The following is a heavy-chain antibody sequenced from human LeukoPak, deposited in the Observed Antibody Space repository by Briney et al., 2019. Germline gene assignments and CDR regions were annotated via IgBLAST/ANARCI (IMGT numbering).Heavy chain of an antibody. D-gene: IGHD2-2*01. CDR3: ARDCSSTSCSLAGFDP. CDR1: GYTFTSYG. CDR2: ISAYNGNT. J-gene: IGHJ5*02. Sequence: ASVKVSCKASGYTFTSYGISWVRQAPGQGLEWMGWISAYNGNTNHAQKLQGRVTMTTDTSTSTAYMELRSLRSDDTAVYYCARDCSSTSCSLAGFDPWGQGTLVTVSS. V-gene: IGHV1-18*01.